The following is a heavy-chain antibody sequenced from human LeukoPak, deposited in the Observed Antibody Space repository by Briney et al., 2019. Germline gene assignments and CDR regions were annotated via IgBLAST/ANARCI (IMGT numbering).Heavy chain of an antibody. D-gene: IGHD3-10*01. Sequence: GGSLRLSCAASGFTLSSYSMNWVRQAPGERLEWVSYISSSSSNILYADSVKGRFTISRDNAKNSLYLQMNSLRDEDTAVYYCARDAPGSGIAFHIWGQGTMVTDSS. CDR3: ARDAPGSGIAFHI. CDR2: ISSSSSNI. J-gene: IGHJ3*02. CDR1: GFTLSSYS. V-gene: IGHV3-48*02.